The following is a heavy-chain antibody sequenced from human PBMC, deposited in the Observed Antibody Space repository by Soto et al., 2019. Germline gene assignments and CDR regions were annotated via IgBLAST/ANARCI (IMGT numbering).Heavy chain of an antibody. CDR3: AREGDCSGGSCYPNWFDP. CDR1: GGTFSSYA. V-gene: IGHV1-69*01. Sequence: QVQLVQSGAEVKKPGSSVKVSCKASGGTFSSYAISWVRQAPGQGLEWMGGIIPIFGTANYAQKFQGRVTITADESTSTAYMELSSLRSEDTAVYYCAREGDCSGGSCYPNWFDPWGQGTLVTVSS. D-gene: IGHD2-15*01. CDR2: IIPIFGTA. J-gene: IGHJ5*02.